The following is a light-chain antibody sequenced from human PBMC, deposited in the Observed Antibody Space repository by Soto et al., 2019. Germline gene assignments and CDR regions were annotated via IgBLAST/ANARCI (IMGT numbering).Light chain of an antibody. V-gene: IGLV2-14*01. Sequence: QSVLTQPASVSGSPGQSITISCTGTSSDVGGYNYVSWYQHHPGKAPKLMIYEVSNRPSGVSNRFSGSKSGNTASLTISGLQAEDEADYYCSSYSSSSTLVFVGGTKVTVL. CDR2: EVS. CDR3: SSYSSSSTLV. J-gene: IGLJ2*01. CDR1: SSDVGGYNY.